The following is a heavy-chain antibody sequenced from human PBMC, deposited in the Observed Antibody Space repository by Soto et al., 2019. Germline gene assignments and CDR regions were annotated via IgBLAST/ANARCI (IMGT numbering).Heavy chain of an antibody. V-gene: IGHV3-7*02. D-gene: IGHD3-22*01. CDR2: IKQDGSEK. J-gene: IGHJ6*02. CDR3: AMFYYDSSGYLPSPYYYYYGMDV. CDR1: GFTFSSYW. Sequence: GGSLRLSCAASGFTFSSYWMSWVRQAPGKGLEWVANIKQDGSEKYYVETVKGRFTISRDNAKNSLYLQMNSLRAEVTAVYYCAMFYYDSSGYLPSPYYYYYGMDVWGQGTTVTVSS.